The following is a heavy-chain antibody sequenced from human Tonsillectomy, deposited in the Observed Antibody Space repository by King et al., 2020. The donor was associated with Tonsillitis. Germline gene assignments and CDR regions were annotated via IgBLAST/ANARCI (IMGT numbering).Heavy chain of an antibody. J-gene: IGHJ6*02. D-gene: IGHD3-10*01. Sequence: QLVQSGAEVKKPGSSVKVSCKASGGTFSSYAISWVRQAPGQGLEWMGGIIPIFGTANYAQTFQGRVTITADESTSTAYMELSSLRSEDTAVYYCAARESQLNSGSYPYYLYGMDVWRQGTTDTVPS. CDR1: GGTFSSYA. CDR2: IIPIFGTA. CDR3: AARESQLNSGSYPYYLYGMDV. V-gene: IGHV1-69*01.